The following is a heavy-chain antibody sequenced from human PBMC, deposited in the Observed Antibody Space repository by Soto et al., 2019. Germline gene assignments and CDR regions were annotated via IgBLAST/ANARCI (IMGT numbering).Heavy chain of an antibody. V-gene: IGHV4-39*01. CDR2: SYYRGST. CDR3: ATADGFGVVTPFFEY. J-gene: IGHJ4*02. CDR1: GGSISSRCHY. D-gene: IGHD3-3*01. Sequence: QLQLQESGPGLVKPPESLSLTCTVSGGSISSRCHYWGWIRQSPGRHLEWIGSSYYRGSTRYNPSLKTRVTISVDTSKNQVSLKVYSVTAADTAVYYCATADGFGVVTPFFEYWGQGMLVTVSS.